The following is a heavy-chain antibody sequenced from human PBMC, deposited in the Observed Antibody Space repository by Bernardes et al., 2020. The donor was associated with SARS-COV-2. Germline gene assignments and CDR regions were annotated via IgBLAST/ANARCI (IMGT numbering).Heavy chain of an antibody. CDR2: IYSGGGT. D-gene: IGHD4-4*01. CDR3: ARPGAPTLNWYFDL. CDR1: GFTVSSTY. J-gene: IGHJ2*01. Sequence: VGSLILSCAASGFTVSSTYMSWVRQAPGKGLEWVSVIYSGGGTKYADSVKGRFTISRDNSKNTLYLQMNSLRPEDTAVYYCARPGAPTLNWYFDLWGRGTLVTVSS. V-gene: IGHV3-66*02.